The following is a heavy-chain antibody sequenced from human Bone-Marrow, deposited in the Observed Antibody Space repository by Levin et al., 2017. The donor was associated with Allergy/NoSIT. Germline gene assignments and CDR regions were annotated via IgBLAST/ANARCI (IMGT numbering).Heavy chain of an antibody. CDR3: ARDLGGWELPNYYFDY. J-gene: IGHJ4*02. D-gene: IGHD1-26*01. CDR1: GFTFSSYA. V-gene: IGHV3-30-3*01. Sequence: GGSLRLSCAASGFTFSSYAMHWVRQAPGKGLEWVAVISYDGSNKYYADSVKGRFTISRDNSKNTLYLQMNSLRAEDTAVYYCARDLGGWELPNYYFDYWGQGTLVTVSS. CDR2: ISYDGSNK.